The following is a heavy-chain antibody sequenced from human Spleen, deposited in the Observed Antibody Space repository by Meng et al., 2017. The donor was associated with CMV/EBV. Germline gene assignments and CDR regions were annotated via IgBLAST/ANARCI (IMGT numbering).Heavy chain of an antibody. CDR1: GFTFSSSS. J-gene: IGHJ5*02. D-gene: IGHD2-21*01. V-gene: IGHV3-21*01. CDR2: ISSSSSYI. Sequence: SCAASGFTFSSSSMNWVRQAPGKGLEWVSSISSSSSYIYYADSVKGRFTISRDNAKNSLYLQMNSLRAEDTAVYYCASYCGGDCAPTWGQGTLVTVSS. CDR3: ASYCGGDCAPT.